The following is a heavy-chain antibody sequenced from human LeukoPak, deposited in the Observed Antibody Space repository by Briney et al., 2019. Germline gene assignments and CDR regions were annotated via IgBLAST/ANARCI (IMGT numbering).Heavy chain of an antibody. Sequence: PGGSLRLSCAASGFTFSSYAMSWVRQAPGKGLEWVSAISSSGGSTYYADSVKGRFTISRDNSKNTLYLQMNSLRAEDTAVYYCAKDRGDGDYYFDYWGQGTLVTVSS. CDR3: AKDRGDGDYYFDY. J-gene: IGHJ4*02. V-gene: IGHV3-23*01. CDR1: GFTFSSYA. D-gene: IGHD4-17*01. CDR2: ISSSGGST.